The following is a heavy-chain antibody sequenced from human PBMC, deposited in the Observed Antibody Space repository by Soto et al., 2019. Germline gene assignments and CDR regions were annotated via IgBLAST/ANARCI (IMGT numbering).Heavy chain of an antibody. V-gene: IGHV4-59*08. Sequence: PSETLSLTCTVSGSSISSYYWSWIRQPPGKGLEWIGYIYYSGSTNYNPSLKSRVTISVDTSKNQFSLKLSSVTAADTAVYYCARHLGALRYPFDYWGQGTLVTVSS. D-gene: IGHD3-16*01. CDR2: IYYSGST. CDR1: GSSISSYY. J-gene: IGHJ4*02. CDR3: ARHLGALRYPFDY.